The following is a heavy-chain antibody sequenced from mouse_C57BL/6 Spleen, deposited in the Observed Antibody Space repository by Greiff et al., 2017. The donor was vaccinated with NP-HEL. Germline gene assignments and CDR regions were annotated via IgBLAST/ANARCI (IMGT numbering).Heavy chain of an antibody. CDR2: IYPRDGST. CDR1: GYTFTDHT. Sequence: VKLVESDAELVKPGASVKISCKVSGYTFTDHTIHWMKQRPEQGLEWIGYIYPRDGSTKYNEKFKGKATLTADKSSSTAYMQLNSLTSEDSAVYFCASEAPLLRWYFDVWGTGTTVTVSS. J-gene: IGHJ1*03. D-gene: IGHD1-2*01. V-gene: IGHV1-78*01. CDR3: ASEAPLLRWYFDV.